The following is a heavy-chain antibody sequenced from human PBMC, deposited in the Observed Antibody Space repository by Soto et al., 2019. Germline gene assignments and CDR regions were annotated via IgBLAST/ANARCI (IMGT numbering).Heavy chain of an antibody. CDR3: AKDLGITMIVVVSPFDY. CDR2: ISGSGGST. V-gene: IGHV3-23*01. J-gene: IGHJ4*02. CDR1: GFTFSSYA. D-gene: IGHD3-22*01. Sequence: GGSLRLSCAASGFTFSSYAMSWVRQAPGKGLEWVSAISGSGGSTYYADSVKGRFTISRDNSKNTLYLQMNSLRAEDTAVYYCAKDLGITMIVVVSPFDYWGQGTLVTVSS.